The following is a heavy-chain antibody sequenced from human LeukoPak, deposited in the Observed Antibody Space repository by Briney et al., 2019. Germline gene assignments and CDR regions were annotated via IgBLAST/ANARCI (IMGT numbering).Heavy chain of an antibody. D-gene: IGHD7-27*01. CDR1: GFTVSSNY. Sequence: GGSLRLSCAASGFTVSSNYMSWVRQAPGKGLEWVSYISGSSSPISYADSVKGRFTISRDNAKTSLYLQMNSLRDEDTAVYYCARDKDWGFDYWGQGTLVTVSS. CDR3: ARDKDWGFDY. J-gene: IGHJ4*02. CDR2: ISGSSSPI. V-gene: IGHV3-48*02.